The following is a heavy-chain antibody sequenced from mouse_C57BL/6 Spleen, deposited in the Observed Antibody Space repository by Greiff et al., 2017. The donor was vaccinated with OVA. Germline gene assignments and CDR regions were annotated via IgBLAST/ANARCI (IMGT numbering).Heavy chain of an antibody. V-gene: IGHV1-39*01. J-gene: IGHJ2*01. D-gene: IGHD2-1*01. CDR3: AREGLDGNCLFDY. CDR2: INPNYGTT. Sequence: VHVKQSGPELVKPGASVKISCKASGYSFTDYNMNWVKQSNGKSLEWIGVINPNYGTTSYNQKFKGKATLTVDQSSSTAYMQLNSLTSEDSAVYYCAREGLDGNCLFDYWGQGTTLTVSS. CDR1: GYSFTDYN.